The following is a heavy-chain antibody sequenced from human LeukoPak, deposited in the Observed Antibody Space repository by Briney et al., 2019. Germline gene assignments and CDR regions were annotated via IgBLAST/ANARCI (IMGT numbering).Heavy chain of an antibody. J-gene: IGHJ6*03. D-gene: IGHD1-26*01. V-gene: IGHV3-11*04. Sequence: PGGSLRLSCAASGFTFSDYYMSWIRQAPGQGLEWVSYISSSGSTIYYADSVKGRFTISRDNAKNSLYLQMNSLRAEDTAVYYCASIGAAHYYYYYMDVWGKGTTVTVSS. CDR1: GFTFSDYY. CDR2: ISSSGSTI. CDR3: ASIGAAHYYYYYMDV.